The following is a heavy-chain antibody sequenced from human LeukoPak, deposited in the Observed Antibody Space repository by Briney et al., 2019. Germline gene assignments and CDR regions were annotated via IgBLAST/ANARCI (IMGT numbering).Heavy chain of an antibody. CDR1: GASITCNY. CDR2: IYYSGST. CDR3: ARALRGYSYGFDY. Sequence: PSETPSLTCTVAGASITCNYWSSIRQTPVNELKSSGYIYYSGSTNYNPSLKSRVTISVDTSKNQFSLKLRSVTAADTAVYYCARALRGYSYGFDYWGQGTLVTVSS. D-gene: IGHD5-18*01. V-gene: IGHV4-59*01. J-gene: IGHJ4*02.